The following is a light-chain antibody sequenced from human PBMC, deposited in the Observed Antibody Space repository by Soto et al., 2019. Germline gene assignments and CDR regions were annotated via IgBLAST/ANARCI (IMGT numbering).Light chain of an antibody. V-gene: IGKV1-5*01. Sequence: SQPPCTLRAAIGVRVRIPCRASQSISNWLAWYQQKPGTAPKVLIYHASNLQSGVPSRFSGSGSGTEFTLTISSLQPDDFATYFCQQYSTYSWTFGQGTKVDIK. CDR3: QQYSTYSWT. CDR2: HAS. CDR1: QSISNW. J-gene: IGKJ1*01.